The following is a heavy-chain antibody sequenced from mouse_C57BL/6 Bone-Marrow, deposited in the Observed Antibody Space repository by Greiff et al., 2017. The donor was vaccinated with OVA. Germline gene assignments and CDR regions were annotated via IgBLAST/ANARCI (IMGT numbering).Heavy chain of an antibody. CDR1: GYAFSSSW. Sequence: VQLVESGPELVKPGASVKISCKASGYAFSSSWMNWVKQRPGKGLEWIGRIYPGDGDTNYNGKFKGKATLTADKSSSTAYMQLSSLTSEDSAVYFCADDGYYDYAMDYWGQGTSVTVSS. D-gene: IGHD2-3*01. CDR3: ADDGYYDYAMDY. V-gene: IGHV1-82*01. J-gene: IGHJ4*01. CDR2: IYPGDGDT.